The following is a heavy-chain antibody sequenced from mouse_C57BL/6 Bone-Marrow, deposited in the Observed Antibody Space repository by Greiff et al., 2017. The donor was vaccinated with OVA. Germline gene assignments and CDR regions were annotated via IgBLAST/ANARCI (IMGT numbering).Heavy chain of an antibody. CDR3: ARSWCLYDGYPSWVAY. CDR2: IDPNRGGT. V-gene: IGHV1-72*01. Sequence: VQLQQPGAELVKPGASVKLSCKASGYTFTSYWMHWVKQRPGRGLEWIGRIDPNRGGTKYNEKFKSKATLTVVKPSSTAYMQLSSLTSEDSAVYYCARSWCLYDGYPSWVAYWGQGTLVTVSA. CDR1: GYTFTSYW. D-gene: IGHD2-3*01. J-gene: IGHJ3*01.